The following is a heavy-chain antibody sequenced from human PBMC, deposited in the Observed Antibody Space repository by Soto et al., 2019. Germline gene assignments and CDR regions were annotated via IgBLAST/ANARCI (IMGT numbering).Heavy chain of an antibody. D-gene: IGHD3-22*01. J-gene: IGHJ5*02. CDR1: GFTFSDYY. Sequence: GGSLRLSCAASGFTFSDYYMSWIRQAPGKGLEWVSYISSSGSTIYYADSVKGRFTISRDNAKNSLYLQMNSLRAEDTAVYYCAGDIPRRYYDSSGYSPAWFDPWGQGTLVTVSS. CDR2: ISSSGSTI. CDR3: AGDIPRRYYDSSGYSPAWFDP. V-gene: IGHV3-11*01.